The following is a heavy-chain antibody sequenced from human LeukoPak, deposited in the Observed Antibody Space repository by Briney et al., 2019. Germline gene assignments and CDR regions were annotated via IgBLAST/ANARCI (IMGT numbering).Heavy chain of an antibody. D-gene: IGHD3-10*01. J-gene: IGHJ4*02. CDR1: GFTFSTHW. V-gene: IGHV3-7*01. Sequence: PGGSLRLSCAASGFTFSTHWMSWVRQAPGKGLEWVANIRPDGSEKYYVDSVKGRLTISRDSAKNSLYLQMNSLRGEDTAVYYCARQRFGQYFDYWGQGTLVTVSS. CDR2: IRPDGSEK. CDR3: ARQRFGQYFDY.